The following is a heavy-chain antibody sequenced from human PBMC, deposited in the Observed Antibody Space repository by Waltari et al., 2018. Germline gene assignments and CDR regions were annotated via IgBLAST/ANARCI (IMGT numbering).Heavy chain of an antibody. J-gene: IGHJ4*02. D-gene: IGHD2-2*01. CDR3: ARSKGVVPAAIYN. V-gene: IGHV3-66*02. CDR2: IYSGGDT. Sequence: EVQVVESGGGLVQPGGSLRLSCAASGFTVRRHYMNWVRQAPGKGLEWVSVIYSGGDTDYADSVKGRFTMSRDNSENTLFLQMNSLRPEDTAVYYCARSKGVVPAAIYNWGQGTLVTVSS. CDR1: GFTVRRHY.